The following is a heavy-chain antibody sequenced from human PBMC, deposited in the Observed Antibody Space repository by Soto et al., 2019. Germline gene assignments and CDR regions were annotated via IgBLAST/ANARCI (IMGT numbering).Heavy chain of an antibody. CDR2: MNTTSGDT. CDR3: ARNRTETGDFEY. J-gene: IGHJ4*02. Sequence: QVQLVQSGPEVKKPGASVKVSCKASGYTFINYDINWVRQATGQGLEWMGWMNTTSGDTGYAQKFQGKVSMPRNAAISTAFMELRSLESDDPAVYYCARNRTETGDFEYWGQGTLVTVSS. V-gene: IGHV1-8*01. CDR1: GYTFINYD. D-gene: IGHD7-27*01.